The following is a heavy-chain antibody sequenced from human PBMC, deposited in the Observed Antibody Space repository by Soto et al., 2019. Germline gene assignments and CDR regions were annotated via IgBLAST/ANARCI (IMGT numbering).Heavy chain of an antibody. D-gene: IGHD2-2*01. CDR1: GYTFTGYY. J-gene: IGHJ4*02. CDR2: INPNSGGT. Sequence: ASVKVSCKASGYTFTGYYMHWVRQAPGQGLEWMGWINPNSGGTNYAQKFQGWVTMTRDTSISTAYMELSRLRSDDTAVYYCARERCDTSCYFDYWGQGTLVTVSS. V-gene: IGHV1-2*04. CDR3: ARERCDTSCYFDY.